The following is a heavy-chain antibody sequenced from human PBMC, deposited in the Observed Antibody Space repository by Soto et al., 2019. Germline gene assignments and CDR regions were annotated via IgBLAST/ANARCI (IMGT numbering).Heavy chain of an antibody. V-gene: IGHV1-3*01. CDR1: GYTFTSYA. J-gene: IGHJ6*02. Sequence: GASVKVSCKASGYTFTSYAMHWVRQAPGQRLEWMGWINAGNGNTKYSQKFQGRVTITRDTSASTAYMELSSLRSEDTAVYYCARGPTAVSIVVVPAGMIPPPWGMDVWGQGTTVTVSS. CDR2: INAGNGNT. D-gene: IGHD2-2*01. CDR3: ARGPTAVSIVVVPAGMIPPPWGMDV.